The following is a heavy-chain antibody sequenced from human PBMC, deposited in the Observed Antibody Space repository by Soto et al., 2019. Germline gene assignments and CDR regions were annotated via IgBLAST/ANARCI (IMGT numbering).Heavy chain of an antibody. Sequence: QLQLQESGPGLVKPSETLSLTCTVSGGSISSSSYYWGWIRQPPGKGLEWIGCIYYSGSTYYNPSLKSRVTTSVDTSKNQFTLKLSSVTAADTAVYYCAKIAAAGTFAYWGQGTLVTVSS. V-gene: IGHV4-39*01. D-gene: IGHD6-13*01. CDR2: IYYSGST. CDR3: AKIAAAGTFAY. CDR1: GGSISSSSYY. J-gene: IGHJ4*02.